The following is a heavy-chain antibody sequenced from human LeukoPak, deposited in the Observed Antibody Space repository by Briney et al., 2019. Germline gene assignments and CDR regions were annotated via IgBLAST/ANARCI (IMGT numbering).Heavy chain of an antibody. V-gene: IGHV4-34*01. Sequence: SETLSLTCAVYGGSFSGYYWSWIRQPPGKGLEWIGEINHSGSTNYNPSLKSRVTISVDTSKNQFSLKLSSVTAADTAVYYCARHGYDMLDNYYYYYYMDVWGKGTTVTISS. J-gene: IGHJ6*03. CDR2: INHSGST. D-gene: IGHD3-9*01. CDR3: ARHGYDMLDNYYYYYYMDV. CDR1: GGSFSGYY.